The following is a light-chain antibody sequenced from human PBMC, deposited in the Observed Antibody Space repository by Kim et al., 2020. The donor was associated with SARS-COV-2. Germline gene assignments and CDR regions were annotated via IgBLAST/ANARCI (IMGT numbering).Light chain of an antibody. J-gene: IGLJ1*01. CDR2: DVS. CDR1: SSDVGGYNY. V-gene: IGLV2-14*03. CDR3: SSYTSSSTNYV. Sequence: QSITISCTETSSDVGGYNYVSWYQQHPGKAPKVIIYDVSNRPSGVSNRFSGSKSGNTASLTISGLQAEDEADYYCSSYTSSSTNYVFGTGTKVTVL.